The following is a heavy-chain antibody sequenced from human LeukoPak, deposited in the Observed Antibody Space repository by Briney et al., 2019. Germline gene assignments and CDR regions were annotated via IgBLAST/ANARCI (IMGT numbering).Heavy chain of an antibody. CDR2: INPNSGGT. J-gene: IGHJ4*02. V-gene: IGHV1-2*06. Sequence: GASVKVSCKASGYTFTGYYMHWVRQAPGQRLEWMGRINPNSGGTNYAQKFQGRVTMTRDTSISTAYMELSRLRSDDTAVYYCARDAIAAAGPHRDYWGQGTLVTVSS. D-gene: IGHD6-13*01. CDR3: ARDAIAAAGPHRDY. CDR1: GYTFTGYY.